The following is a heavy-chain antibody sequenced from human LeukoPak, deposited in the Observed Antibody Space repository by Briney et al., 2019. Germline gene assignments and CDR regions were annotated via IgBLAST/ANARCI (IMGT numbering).Heavy chain of an antibody. D-gene: IGHD4/OR15-4a*01. V-gene: IGHV3-48*03. Sequence: GGSLRLSCVASGFTLRRYQMHWVRQAPGKGLEWVSYIANSGGTILYADSVKGRFTISRDDAKNSLYLQMNTLRVEDTAIYYCARETRGAFDYWGQGTLVTVSS. J-gene: IGHJ4*02. CDR1: GFTLRRYQ. CDR3: ARETRGAFDY. CDR2: IANSGGTI.